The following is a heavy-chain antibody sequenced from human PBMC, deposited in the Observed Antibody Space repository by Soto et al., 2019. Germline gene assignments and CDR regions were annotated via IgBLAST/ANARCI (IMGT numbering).Heavy chain of an antibody. D-gene: IGHD3-10*01. CDR3: ARETITMVRGVTINWFDP. V-gene: IGHV4-61*01. J-gene: IGHJ5*02. CDR1: GGSVSSGSYY. Sequence: QVQLQESGPGLVKPSETLALTCTVSGGSVSSGSYYWSWIRNPPGKGLEWMGYIYYSGSTNYNPSHESRVTKSGDTSKNQFSLKLSSVTAADTAVYYWARETITMVRGVTINWFDPWCPGTLVTVSS. CDR2: IYYSGST.